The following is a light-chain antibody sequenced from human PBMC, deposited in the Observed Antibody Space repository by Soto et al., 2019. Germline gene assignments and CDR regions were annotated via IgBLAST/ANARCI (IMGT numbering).Light chain of an antibody. CDR1: QSLLHSNGFQY. Sequence: EIMMTQSPPSLSVTPGEPASISCRSSQSLLHSNGFQYLDWYLQKPGQSPQLLIYLGFNRASGVPDRFSGSGSGTDFTLKISRVEAEDVGIYFCMQPLEAPWTFGQGTKVDIK. V-gene: IGKV2-28*01. CDR2: LGF. CDR3: MQPLEAPWT. J-gene: IGKJ1*01.